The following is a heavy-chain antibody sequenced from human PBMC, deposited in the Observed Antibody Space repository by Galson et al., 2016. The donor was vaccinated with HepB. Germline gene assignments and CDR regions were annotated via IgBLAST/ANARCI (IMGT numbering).Heavy chain of an antibody. CDR3: ASMRLLVGLSYFDY. V-gene: IGHV4-39*02. J-gene: IGHJ4*02. CDR2: IYYTGST. D-gene: IGHD2-8*02. Sequence: SETLSLTCTVSGGSISSTTYYWGWIRQSPGKGLEWIGSIYYTGSTYYNPSLKSRVTISVDTSKNHFSLELSSVTAADTTIYYCASMRLLVGLSYFDYWGQGTLVTVSS. CDR1: GGSISSTTYY.